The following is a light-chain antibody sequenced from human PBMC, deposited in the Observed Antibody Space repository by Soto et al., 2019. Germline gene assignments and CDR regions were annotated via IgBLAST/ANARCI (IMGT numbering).Light chain of an antibody. CDR2: HAS. CDR1: QSVSSF. Sequence: EIVLTQSPATLSLYPGERATLSCRASQSVSSFLAWYQQKPGQAPRLLIFHASNRATGIPARFSGSGSGTDFTLTISSLKPEDFAVYFCQQRSNSYTFGQGX. J-gene: IGKJ2*01. CDR3: QQRSNSYT. V-gene: IGKV3-11*01.